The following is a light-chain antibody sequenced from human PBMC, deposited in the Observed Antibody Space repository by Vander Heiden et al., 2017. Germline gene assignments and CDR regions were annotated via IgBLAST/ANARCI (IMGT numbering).Light chain of an antibody. V-gene: IGLV1-44*01. J-gene: IGLJ1*01. Sequence: QSVLTQPPSASGPPGQRVTISCSGSTSNIGGNPVSWYQQLPGTAPKLLIYSHNQRPSGVSDRFSGSKSGASASLAISGLQSEDEADYYCAAWDDGLNGHVFGTGTKVTVL. CDR3: AAWDDGLNGHV. CDR2: SHN. CDR1: TSNIGGNP.